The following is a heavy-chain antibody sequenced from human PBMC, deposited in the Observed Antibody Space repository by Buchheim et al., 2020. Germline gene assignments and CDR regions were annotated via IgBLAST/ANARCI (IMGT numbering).Heavy chain of an antibody. CDR2: TDSDGSST. Sequence: QLVESGGGLVQPGGSLRLSCAASGFTFSNFWMHWVRQAPGKGLVWVSRTDSDGSSTDYADSVKVRFTISRDNAKNTLYLQMNSLRPEDTAVYFCVRDWYGMDVWGRGTT. J-gene: IGHJ6*02. CDR3: VRDWYGMDV. V-gene: IGHV3-74*01. CDR1: GFTFSNFW.